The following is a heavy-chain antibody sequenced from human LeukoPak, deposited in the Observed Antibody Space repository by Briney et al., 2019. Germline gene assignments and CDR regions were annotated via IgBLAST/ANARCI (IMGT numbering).Heavy chain of an antibody. CDR3: VKDQGECPGSRCYLRFLEY. CDR2: VRYDQSAT. CDR1: GFNFSIYG. D-gene: IGHD3-3*01. V-gene: IGHV3-30*02. Sequence: GGSLRLSCAASGFNFSIYGMHWIRQAPGKGLEWVTFVRYDQSATVYADSVQGRFAISRDNSKNTVYLQMNSLRVEDTALYFCVKDQGECPGSRCYLRFLEYWGQGTLVIVSS. J-gene: IGHJ4*02.